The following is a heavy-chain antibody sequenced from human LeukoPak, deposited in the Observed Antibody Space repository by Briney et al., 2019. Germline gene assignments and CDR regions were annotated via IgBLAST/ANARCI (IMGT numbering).Heavy chain of an antibody. Sequence: ASVKVSCKASGYTFTCYYMHWVRQAPGQGLEWMGWINPNSGGTNYAQKFQGWVTMTRDTSISTAYMELSRLRSDDTAVYYCARGFVVVPAAITTQNWFDPWGQGTLVTVSS. CDR2: INPNSGGT. CDR1: GYTFTCYY. CDR3: ARGFVVVPAAITTQNWFDP. D-gene: IGHD2-2*02. V-gene: IGHV1-2*04. J-gene: IGHJ5*02.